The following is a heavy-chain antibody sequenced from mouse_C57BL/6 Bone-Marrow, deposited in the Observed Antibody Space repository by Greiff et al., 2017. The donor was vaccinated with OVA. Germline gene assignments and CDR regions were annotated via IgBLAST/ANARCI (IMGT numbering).Heavy chain of an antibody. CDR3: ARGNFGSSFYAMDY. CDR1: GFNIKNTY. Sequence: VQLKQSVAELVRPGASVKLSCTASGFNIKNTYMHWVKQRPEQGLEWIGRLDPANDNTKYAPKFQGKATMTADTSSNTAYLQLSSLSSEDTAVYCCARGNFGSSFYAMDYWGQGTSVTVSS. V-gene: IGHV14-3*01. CDR2: LDPANDNT. D-gene: IGHD1-1*01. J-gene: IGHJ4*01.